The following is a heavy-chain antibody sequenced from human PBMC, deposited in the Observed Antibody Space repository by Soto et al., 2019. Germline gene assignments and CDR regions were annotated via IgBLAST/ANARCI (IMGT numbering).Heavy chain of an antibody. CDR2: IIPIFGAA. CDR1: GGTFSSYA. D-gene: IGHD3-3*01. J-gene: IGHJ5*02. Sequence: QVQLVQSGAEVKKPGSSVKVSCKASGGTFSSYAISWVRQAPGQGLEWMGGIIPIFGAANYAQKFQGRVTITADESTSTAYMELSSLRSEDTAVYYCAKRGHTIFGVTNWFDPWGQGTLVTVSS. V-gene: IGHV1-69*12. CDR3: AKRGHTIFGVTNWFDP.